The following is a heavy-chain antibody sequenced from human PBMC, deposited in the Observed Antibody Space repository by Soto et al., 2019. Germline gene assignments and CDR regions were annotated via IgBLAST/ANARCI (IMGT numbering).Heavy chain of an antibody. CDR2: ISWDGGST. CDR1: GFSFTNAW. Sequence: GGSLRLSCAASGFSFTNAWMSWVRQAPGKGLEWVSLISWDGGSTYYADSVKGRFTISRDNSKNSLYLQMNSLRTEDTALYYCAKDIDTDGYNELGIDYWGQGTLVTVSS. V-gene: IGHV3-43*01. J-gene: IGHJ4*02. CDR3: AKDIDTDGYNELGIDY. D-gene: IGHD5-12*01.